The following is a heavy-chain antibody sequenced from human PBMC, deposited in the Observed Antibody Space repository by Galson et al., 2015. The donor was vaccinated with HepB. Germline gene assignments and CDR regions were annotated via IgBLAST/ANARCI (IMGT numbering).Heavy chain of an antibody. CDR3: AREGGYDFDY. D-gene: IGHD6-13*01. Sequence: ETLSLTCTVSGYFINSGYYWGWIRQPPGKGLEWIASINRSGSRYFNPSLKSRVTISIDTSTNHFSLNLTSVTAADTAVYSCAREGGYDFDYWGQGTLVTVSS. CDR1: GYFINSGYY. V-gene: IGHV4-38-2*02. J-gene: IGHJ4*02. CDR2: INRSGSR.